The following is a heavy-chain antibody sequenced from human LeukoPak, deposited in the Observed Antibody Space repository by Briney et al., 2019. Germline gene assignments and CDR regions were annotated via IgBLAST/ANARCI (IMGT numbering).Heavy chain of an antibody. V-gene: IGHV3-21*01. CDR2: ISSSSSYI. D-gene: IGHD3-16*02. J-gene: IGHJ6*02. Sequence: GGSLRLSCAASGFTFSSYSMNWVRQAPGKGLEWVSSISSSSSYIYYADSVKGRFTISRDNAKNSLYLQMNSLRAEDTAVYYCARDASHTYDYVWGSYRAYYYYGMDVWGQGTTVTVSS. CDR3: ARDASHTYDYVWGSYRAYYYYGMDV. CDR1: GFTFSSYS.